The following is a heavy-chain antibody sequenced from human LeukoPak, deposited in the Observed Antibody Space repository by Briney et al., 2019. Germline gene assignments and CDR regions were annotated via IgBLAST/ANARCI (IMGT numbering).Heavy chain of an antibody. CDR3: ARDRGITIFGVVNRPYYFDY. CDR1: GGSISSYY. Sequence: PSETLSPTCTVSGGSISSYYWSWIRQPPGKGLEWIGRIYTSGSTNYNPSLKSRVTMSVDTSKNQFSLKLSSVTAADTAVYYCARDRGITIFGVVNRPYYFDYWGQGTLVTVSS. J-gene: IGHJ4*02. D-gene: IGHD3-3*01. V-gene: IGHV4-4*07. CDR2: IYTSGST.